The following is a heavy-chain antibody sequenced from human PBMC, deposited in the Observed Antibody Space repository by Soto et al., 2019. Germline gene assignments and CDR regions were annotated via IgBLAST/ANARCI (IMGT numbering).Heavy chain of an antibody. D-gene: IGHD3-9*01. V-gene: IGHV3-21*01. CDR1: GFTFSSYS. J-gene: IGHJ3*02. CDR2: ISSSSSYI. Sequence: PWGSLRLSCAASGFTFSSYSMNWVRQAPGKGLEWVSSISSSSSYIYYADSVKGRFTISRDNAKNSLYLQMNSLRAEDTAGYYWSRDYVIPTHIFAPGAFDILGQGPMVPVSS. CDR3: SRDYVIPTHIFAPGAFDI.